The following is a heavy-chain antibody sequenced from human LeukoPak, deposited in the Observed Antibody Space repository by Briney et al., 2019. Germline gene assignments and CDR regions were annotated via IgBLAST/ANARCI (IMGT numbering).Heavy chain of an antibody. CDR2: IYSGGST. D-gene: IGHD3-22*01. J-gene: IGHJ4*02. CDR3: ARGGGDEYYYDSSGYPFDY. Sequence: PGGSLRLSCAASGFTVSSNYMSWVRQGPGKGLEWVSVIYSGGSTYYADSVKGRFTISRDNSKNTLYLQMNSLRAEDTAVYYCARGGGDEYYYDSSGYPFDYWGQGTLVTVSS. CDR1: GFTVSSNY. V-gene: IGHV3-66*02.